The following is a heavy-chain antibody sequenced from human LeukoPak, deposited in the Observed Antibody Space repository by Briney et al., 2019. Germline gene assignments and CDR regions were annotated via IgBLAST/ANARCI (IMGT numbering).Heavy chain of an antibody. CDR3: ARFVFSGKRDENWFDP. CDR2: ISAYNGNT. CDR1: GYTFTSYG. D-gene: IGHD3-10*01. J-gene: IGHJ5*02. V-gene: IGHV1-18*01. Sequence: GSVKVSCKASGYTFTSYGISWVRQAPGQGLEWMGWISAYNGNTNYAQKLQGRVTMTTDTSTSTAYMELRSLRSDDTAVYYCARFVFSGKRDENWFDPWGQGTLVTVSS.